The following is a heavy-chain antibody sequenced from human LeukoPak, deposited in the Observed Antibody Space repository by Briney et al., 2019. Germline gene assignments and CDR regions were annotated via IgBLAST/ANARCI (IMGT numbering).Heavy chain of an antibody. V-gene: IGHV4-59*01. CDR1: GGSISSYY. D-gene: IGHD6-19*01. Sequence: PSETLSLTCTVSGGSISSYYWSWIWQPPGKGLEWIGYIYYSGSTNYNPSLKSRVTISVDTSKNQFSLKLSSVTAADTAVYYCARGGAVAGTSPFDYWGQGTLVTVSS. CDR2: IYYSGST. CDR3: ARGGAVAGTSPFDY. J-gene: IGHJ4*02.